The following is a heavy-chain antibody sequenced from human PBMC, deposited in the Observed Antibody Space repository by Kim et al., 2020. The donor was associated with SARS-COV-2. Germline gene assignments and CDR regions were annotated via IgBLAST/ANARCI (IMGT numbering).Heavy chain of an antibody. V-gene: IGHV3-23*01. CDR3: AKGQNGGYLTVMDV. D-gene: IGHD1-26*01. J-gene: IGHJ6*02. Sequence: GGSLRLSCAASGFTFSTYGMSWVRQAPGKGLESVSGISNSGGNTNATDSVKGRFTISRDNSRNTLYLQMNSLRAEDTAIYYCAKGQNGGYLTVMDVWG. CDR2: ISNSGGNT. CDR1: GFTFSTYG.